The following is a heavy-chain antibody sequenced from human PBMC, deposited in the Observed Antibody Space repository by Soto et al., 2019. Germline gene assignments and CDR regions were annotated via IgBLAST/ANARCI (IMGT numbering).Heavy chain of an antibody. CDR1: GFTVSSNY. D-gene: IGHD1-26*01. J-gene: IGHJ4*02. V-gene: IGHV3-66*01. Sequence: EVQLVESGGGLVQPGGSLRLSCAASGFTVSSNYMSWVRQAPGKGLEWVAVIYSGGSTYYADSVKGRFIISRDNSENTLFLQMNSMRVEDTAVYYCGRDKAVGATDYWGQGTLVTVS. CDR2: IYSGGST. CDR3: GRDKAVGATDY.